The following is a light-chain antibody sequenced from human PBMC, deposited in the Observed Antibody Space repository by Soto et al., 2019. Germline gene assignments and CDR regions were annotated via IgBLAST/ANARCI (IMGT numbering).Light chain of an antibody. CDR2: DAS. CDR1: QSVRSY. CDR3: QQRTNWPLT. Sequence: EIVLTQSPATLSSSPGEGATLSCRASQSVRSYLAWYQQKPGQSPRLLIYDASSRAAGTPARFSGSGSGTDFTLTISRLDPEDSAVYYCQQRTNWPLTFGPGTKVDIK. V-gene: IGKV3-11*01. J-gene: IGKJ3*01.